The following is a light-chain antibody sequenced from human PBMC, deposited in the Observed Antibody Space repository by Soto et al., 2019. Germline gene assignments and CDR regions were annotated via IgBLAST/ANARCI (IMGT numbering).Light chain of an antibody. CDR2: DVS. V-gene: IGLV2-11*01. CDR1: SSDVGGYDS. CDR3: CSYAGDHTFRV. Sequence: QSALTQPRSVSGSPGQSVTISCTGTSSDVGGYDSVSWYQQHPGKAPRFLIYDVSKRPSGVPDRFSGSKSGNTASLTISGLQAEDEADYYCCSYAGDHTFRVFGGGTKVTVL. J-gene: IGLJ3*02.